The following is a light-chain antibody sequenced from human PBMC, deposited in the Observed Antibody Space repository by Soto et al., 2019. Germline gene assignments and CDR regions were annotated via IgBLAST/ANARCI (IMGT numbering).Light chain of an antibody. Sequence: ALTQPASVSGSPGQSITISCTGTISDVSGYDYVSWYQHYPGKAPKLLIYDVSNRPSGVSDRFSGSKSGNTASLTISGLQAEDEADYYWTSYKTSTIYVFGTLTKVTVL. CDR1: ISDVSGYDY. CDR3: TSYKTSTIYV. CDR2: DVS. J-gene: IGLJ1*01. V-gene: IGLV2-14*03.